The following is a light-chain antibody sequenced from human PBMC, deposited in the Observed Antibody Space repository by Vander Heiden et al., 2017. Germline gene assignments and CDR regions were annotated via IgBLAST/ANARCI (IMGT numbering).Light chain of an antibody. V-gene: IGKV1-39*01. CDR3: QQSYSTPPA. J-gene: IGKJ4*01. CDR2: AAS. CDR1: QSISSY. Sequence: DIQITQSPSSLSASVGDSVTITCRASQSISSYLNWYQQKPGKAPKLLIYAASSLQSGVPSRFSGSGSGTDFTLTISSLQPEDFATYYCQQSYSTPPAFGGGTQVEIK.